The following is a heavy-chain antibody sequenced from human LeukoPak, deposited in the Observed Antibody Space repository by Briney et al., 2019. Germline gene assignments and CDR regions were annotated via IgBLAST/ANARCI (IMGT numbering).Heavy chain of an antibody. CDR2: VYYTGST. CDR3: ARVQIGYSYGLFDY. Sequence: ASETLSLTCTVSGGSIINYYWSWIRQPPGKGLEWIGYVYYTGSTNYNPSLKSRVTISVDTSKNQFSLKLSSVTAADTAAYYCARVQIGYSYGLFDYWGQGTLVTVSS. D-gene: IGHD5-18*01. V-gene: IGHV4-59*01. CDR1: GGSIINYY. J-gene: IGHJ4*02.